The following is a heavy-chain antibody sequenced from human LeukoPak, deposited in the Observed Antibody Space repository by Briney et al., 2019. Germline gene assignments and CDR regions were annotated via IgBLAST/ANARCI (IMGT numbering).Heavy chain of an antibody. Sequence: GGSLRLSCAASGFTFDDYAMHWVRQGPGKGLGGVFLISGDGGRTYYADSVQGRFTISRDNSKKSLYLQMNSLRTEDTAFYYCAKDIRGYSYAADYWGQGTLVTVSS. J-gene: IGHJ4*02. D-gene: IGHD5-18*01. V-gene: IGHV3-43*02. CDR1: GFTFDDYA. CDR2: ISGDGGRT. CDR3: AKDIRGYSYAADY.